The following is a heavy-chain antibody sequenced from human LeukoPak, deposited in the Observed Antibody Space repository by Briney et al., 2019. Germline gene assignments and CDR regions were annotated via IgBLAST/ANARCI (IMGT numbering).Heavy chain of an antibody. V-gene: IGHV3-43D*03. Sequence: GGSLRLSCAASGFTFDDYAMHWVRQAPGKGLEWVSLISWDGGSTYYADSVKGRFTISRDNSKNSLYLQMNSLRAEDTALYYCAKEGFCSSTSCYTWDYYYYMDGGGKGTRVTV. CDR2: ISWDGGST. J-gene: IGHJ6*03. D-gene: IGHD2-2*02. CDR1: GFTFDDYA. CDR3: AKEGFCSSTSCYTWDYYYYMDG.